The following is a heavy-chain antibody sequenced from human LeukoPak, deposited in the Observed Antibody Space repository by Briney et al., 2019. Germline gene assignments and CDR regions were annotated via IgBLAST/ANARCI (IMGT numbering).Heavy chain of an antibody. V-gene: IGHV3-53*01. Sequence: PGGSLRLSCAASGFTVSSNYMSWVRQAPGKGLEWVSVIYSGGSTYYADSVKGRFTISRDNSKNTLYLQMNSLRAEDTAVYYCARVDYDSSGYYLDYWGQGTLATVSS. CDR3: ARVDYDSSGYYLDY. CDR2: IYSGGST. CDR1: GFTVSSNY. D-gene: IGHD3-22*01. J-gene: IGHJ4*02.